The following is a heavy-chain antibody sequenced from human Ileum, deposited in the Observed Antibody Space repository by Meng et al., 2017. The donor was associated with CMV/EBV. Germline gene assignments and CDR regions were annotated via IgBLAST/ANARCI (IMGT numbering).Heavy chain of an antibody. V-gene: IGHV3-30*02. D-gene: IGHD2-8*02. CDR3: VLRATAEFAF. Sequence: GESLKISCAASGITFSSYGIHWVRQAPGKGLEWVAFIRYDGSTKNYADSVKGRFTISRDNSKNTLFLQMNSLRAEDTAVYYAVLRATAEFAFWGQGTLVTVSS. J-gene: IGHJ4*02. CDR1: GITFSSYG. CDR2: IRYDGSTK.